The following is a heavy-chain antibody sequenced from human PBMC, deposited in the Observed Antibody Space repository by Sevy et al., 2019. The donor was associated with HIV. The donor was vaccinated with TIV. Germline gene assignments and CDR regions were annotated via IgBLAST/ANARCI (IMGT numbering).Heavy chain of an antibody. V-gene: IGHV3-33*01. CDR1: GLTFSNYG. J-gene: IGHJ4*02. Sequence: GGSLRLSCAASGLTFSNYGMHWVRQAPGKGLEWVALIWHDGSNTYYTDSVKGRFTGSRDNSKNTVFLQMNSLRAEDTGIYYCSGGYTYGRDYWGQGTLVTVSS. CDR2: IWHDGSNT. D-gene: IGHD5-18*01. CDR3: SGGYTYGRDY.